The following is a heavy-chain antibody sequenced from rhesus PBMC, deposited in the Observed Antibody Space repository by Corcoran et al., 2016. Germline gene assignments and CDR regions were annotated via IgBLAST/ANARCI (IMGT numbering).Heavy chain of an antibody. J-gene: IGHJ6*01. V-gene: IGHV4-106*01. Sequence: QVQLQESGPGLVKPSETLSLTCAVSGGSISDDYYWSWIRQPPGKGLEWSGYIYGSGGGTNYNPSLKNRVTISIDTSKNQFSLKLSSVTAADTAVYYCAREYCTGSGCYAYYGLDSWGQGVVVTVSS. D-gene: IGHD2-21*01. CDR3: AREYCTGSGCYAYYGLDS. CDR1: GGSISDDYY. CDR2: IYGSGGGT.